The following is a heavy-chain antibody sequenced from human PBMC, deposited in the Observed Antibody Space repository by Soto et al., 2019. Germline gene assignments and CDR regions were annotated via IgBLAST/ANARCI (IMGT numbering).Heavy chain of an antibody. Sequence: QVQLVESGGGVVQPGRSLRLSCAASGFTFSSFGMHWVRQAPGKGLEWVAVASYDGSYKYYADSVKGRFTISRDNSKNTLYLQMNSLRAEDTAVDYCANERSVLATTPDFDYWGQGTLVTVSS. D-gene: IGHD5-12*01. CDR1: GFTFSSFG. CDR3: ANERSVLATTPDFDY. J-gene: IGHJ4*02. CDR2: ASYDGSYK. V-gene: IGHV3-30*18.